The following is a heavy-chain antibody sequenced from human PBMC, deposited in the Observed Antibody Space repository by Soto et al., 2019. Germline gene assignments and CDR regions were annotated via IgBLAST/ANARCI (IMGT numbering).Heavy chain of an antibody. CDR3: AREDVADYYGMDV. Sequence: GASVKVSCKASRYTITGYHMDWARQDPGQGLEWMGWINPNSGGTNYAQKFQGWVTMTRDTSISTAYMELSRLRSDDTAVYYCAREDVADYYGMDVWGQGTTVTVSS. CDR1: RYTITGYH. CDR2: INPNSGGT. D-gene: IGHD3-10*02. J-gene: IGHJ6*02. V-gene: IGHV1-2*04.